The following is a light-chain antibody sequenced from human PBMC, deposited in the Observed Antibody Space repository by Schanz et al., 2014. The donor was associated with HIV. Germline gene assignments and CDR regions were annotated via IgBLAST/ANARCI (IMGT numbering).Light chain of an antibody. Sequence: QSALTQPASVSGSPGQSITISCTGTNSDVGGYDYVSWYQQHPGKAPKLMIYEGNKRPSGVSNRFSGSKSGNTASLTISGLQAEDEADYYCSSYTSSGTWVFGGGTKLTVL. CDR1: NSDVGGYDY. J-gene: IGLJ3*02. CDR2: EGN. V-gene: IGLV2-14*01. CDR3: SSYTSSGTWV.